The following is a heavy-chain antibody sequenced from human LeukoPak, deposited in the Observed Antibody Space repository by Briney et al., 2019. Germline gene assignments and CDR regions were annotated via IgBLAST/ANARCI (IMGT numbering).Heavy chain of an antibody. Sequence: SETLSLTCTVSGGSISSSSYYWGWIRQPAGKGLEWIGRIYSSGSTNYNPSLKSRVTISVDTSKNQFSLKLSSVTAADTAVYSCARSTAGATGIFDYWGQGTLVTVSS. CDR2: IYSSGST. V-gene: IGHV4-61*02. CDR3: ARSTAGATGIFDY. D-gene: IGHD1-26*01. CDR1: GGSISSSSYY. J-gene: IGHJ4*02.